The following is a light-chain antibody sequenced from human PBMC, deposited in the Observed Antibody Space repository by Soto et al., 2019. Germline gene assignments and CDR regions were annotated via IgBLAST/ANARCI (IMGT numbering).Light chain of an antibody. J-gene: IGKJ1*01. CDR1: QSISSW. V-gene: IGKV1-5*01. CDR3: QQYWT. Sequence: DIQMTQSPSTLSASVGDRVTITCRASQSISSWLAWYQQKPGKAPKLLIYDASSLESGVPSRFSGSGSGTEFTLTISSLQPDDFATYSCQQYWTFGQGTKVEIK. CDR2: DAS.